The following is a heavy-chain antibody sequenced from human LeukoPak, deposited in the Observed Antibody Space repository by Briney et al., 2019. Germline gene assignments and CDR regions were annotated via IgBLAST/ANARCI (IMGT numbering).Heavy chain of an antibody. CDR3: ARPQGEWLFQDY. V-gene: IGHV3-21*01. CDR1: GFTFSSYS. CDR2: ISSSSSYI. D-gene: IGHD3-3*01. J-gene: IGHJ4*02. Sequence: PGGSLRLSCAASGFTFSSYSMNWVRQAPGKGLEWVSSISSSSSYIYYADSVKGRFTISRDNAKNSLYLQMNSLRAEDTAVYYCARPQGEWLFQDYWGQGALVTVSS.